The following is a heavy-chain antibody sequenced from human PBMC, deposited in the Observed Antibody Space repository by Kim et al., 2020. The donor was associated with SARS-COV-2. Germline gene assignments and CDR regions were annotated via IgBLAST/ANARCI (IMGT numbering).Heavy chain of an antibody. D-gene: IGHD5-12*01. CDR3: ARAGDGYNLSFDS. Sequence: YNPSLKRRVTLSVDTSKNQFSLTPSSVTAADTAVYYCARAGDGYNLSFDSWGQGTLVTVSS. J-gene: IGHJ4*02. V-gene: IGHV4-31*02.